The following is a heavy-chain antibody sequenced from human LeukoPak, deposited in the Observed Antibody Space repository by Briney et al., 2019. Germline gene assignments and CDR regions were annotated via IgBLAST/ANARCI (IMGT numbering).Heavy chain of an antibody. D-gene: IGHD3-10*01. V-gene: IGHV3-23*01. CDR1: GLTFSTYT. CDR3: ATSGPLLLWFGELLPPGY. Sequence: GGSLRLSCAVSGLTFSTYTMSWVRQAPGKGLEWVSGISDSGDSTYYADSVKGRFTISRDISKNTLYLQMNSLRAEDTAVYYCATSGPLLLWFGELLPPGYWGQGTLVTVSS. J-gene: IGHJ4*02. CDR2: ISDSGDST.